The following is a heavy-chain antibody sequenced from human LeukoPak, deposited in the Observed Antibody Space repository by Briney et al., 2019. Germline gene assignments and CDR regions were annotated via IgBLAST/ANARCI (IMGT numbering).Heavy chain of an antibody. V-gene: IGHV4-31*03. CDR1: GGSISSGGYY. CDR3: ATNLLWFGDRLAFDI. CDR2: IYYSGST. D-gene: IGHD3-10*01. J-gene: IGHJ3*02. Sequence: SQTLSLTCTVSGGSISSGGYYWSWIRQHPGKGLEWIGYIYYSGSTYYNPSLKSRVTISVDTSKNQFSLKLSSVTAADTAVYYCATNLLWFGDRLAFDIWGQGTMVTVSS.